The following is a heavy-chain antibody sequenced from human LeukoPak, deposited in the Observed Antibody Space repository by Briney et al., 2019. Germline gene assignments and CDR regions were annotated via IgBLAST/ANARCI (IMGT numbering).Heavy chain of an antibody. CDR3: ARVRYFDWPNWFDP. J-gene: IGHJ5*02. CDR1: GGSISSYY. CDR2: IYYSGST. Sequence: KPSETLSLTCTVSGGSISSYYWSWIRQPPGKGLEWIGYIYYSGSTYYNPSLKSRATISVDTSKNHFSLKLSSVTAADTAVYYSARVRYFDWPNWFDPWGQGTLVTVSS. V-gene: IGHV4-59*12. D-gene: IGHD3-9*01.